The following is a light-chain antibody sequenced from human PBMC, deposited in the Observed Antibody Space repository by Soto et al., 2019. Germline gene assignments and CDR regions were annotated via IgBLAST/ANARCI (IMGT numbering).Light chain of an antibody. V-gene: IGLV2-14*01. J-gene: IGLJ3*02. CDR1: SSDIGGYNH. Sequence: SALTQPASVSASPGQSIAISCTGTSSDIGGYNHGSWYQQHSGKAPKLMIYEVSKRPSGVSNRFSGSKAGNTASLTISGLQAEDEAEYYCSSYTRISTWVFGGGTKVTVL. CDR2: EVS. CDR3: SSYTRISTWV.